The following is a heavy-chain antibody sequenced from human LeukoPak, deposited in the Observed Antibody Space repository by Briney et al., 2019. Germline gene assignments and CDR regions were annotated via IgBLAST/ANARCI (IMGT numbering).Heavy chain of an antibody. V-gene: IGHV4-59*08. CDR3: ARARSTNYFDY. CDR1: GVSISSYY. D-gene: IGHD1-26*01. J-gene: IGHJ4*02. CDR2: IYYSGST. Sequence: SETLSLTCTVSGVSISSYYWSWIRQPPGKGLEWIGYIYYSGSTNYNPSLKSRVTISVDTSKNQFSLKLSSVTAADTAVYYCARARSTNYFDYWGQGTLVTVSS.